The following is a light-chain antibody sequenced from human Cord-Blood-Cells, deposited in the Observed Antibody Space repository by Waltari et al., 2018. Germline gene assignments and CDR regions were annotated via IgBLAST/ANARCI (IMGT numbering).Light chain of an antibody. Sequence: QSVLTQPASVSGSPGQSITISCTGTSSDVGGYNYVSWYQQHPGEAPKLMIYDVSNRPSGVSNRFSGSKSGNTASLTISGLQAEDEADYYGSSYTSSSTWVFGGGTKLTVL. CDR1: SSDVGGYNY. CDR3: SSYTSSSTWV. J-gene: IGLJ3*02. CDR2: DVS. V-gene: IGLV2-14*03.